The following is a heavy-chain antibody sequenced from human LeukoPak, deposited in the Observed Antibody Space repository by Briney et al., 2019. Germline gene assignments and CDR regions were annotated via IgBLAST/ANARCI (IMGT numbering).Heavy chain of an antibody. V-gene: IGHV4-34*01. D-gene: IGHD3-22*01. Sequence: SETLSLTCAVYGGSFSGYYWSWIRPPPGKGLEWIGEINHSGSTNYNPSLKSRVTISVDTSKNQFSLKLSSVTAADTAVYYCAGLNYYDSSGTGTNDYWGQGTLVTVSS. CDR3: AGLNYYDSSGTGTNDY. J-gene: IGHJ4*02. CDR1: GGSFSGYY. CDR2: INHSGST.